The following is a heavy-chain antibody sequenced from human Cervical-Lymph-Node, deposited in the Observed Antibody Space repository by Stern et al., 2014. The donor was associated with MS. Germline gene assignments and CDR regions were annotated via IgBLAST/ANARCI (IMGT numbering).Heavy chain of an antibody. CDR2: INPNSGGT. J-gene: IGHJ6*02. CDR3: ARSPLLPYSSSWVTTTRYYYGMDV. Sequence: QVQLVQSGAEVKKPGASVKVSCKASGYTFTGYYMHWVRQAPGQGLEWMGRINPNSGGTNYAQKFQGRVTMTRDTSISTAYMELSRLRSDDTAVYYCARSPLLPYSSSWVTTTRYYYGMDVWGQGTTVTVSS. CDR1: GYTFTGYY. V-gene: IGHV1-2*06. D-gene: IGHD6-13*01.